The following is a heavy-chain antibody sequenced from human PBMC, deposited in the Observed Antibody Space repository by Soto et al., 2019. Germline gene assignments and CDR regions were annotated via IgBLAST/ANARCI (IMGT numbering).Heavy chain of an antibody. Sequence: GGSLRLSCAASGFTFSSYGMHWVRQAPGKGLEWVAVISYDGSNKYYADSVKGRFTISRDNSKNTLYLQMNSLRAEDTAVYYCSKDLRDLWFGELFPPYYYYGMDVWGQGTTVTVSS. V-gene: IGHV3-30*18. CDR2: ISYDGSNK. J-gene: IGHJ6*02. CDR3: SKDLRDLWFGELFPPYYYYGMDV. D-gene: IGHD3-10*01. CDR1: GFTFSSYG.